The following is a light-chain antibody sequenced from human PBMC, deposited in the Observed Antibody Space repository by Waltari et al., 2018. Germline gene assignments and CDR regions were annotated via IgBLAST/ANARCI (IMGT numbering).Light chain of an antibody. CDR3: QQYNNWPPGRT. V-gene: IGKV3-15*01. Sequence: EILLTQSPATLSVSPGERATLSCRASQSVNSNLAWYQQKPGQAPRLLIYGASTRATGVPARFSGSGSGTDFTPTISSLQSEDFAVYYCQQYNNWPPGRTFGQGTKVEI. CDR2: GAS. J-gene: IGKJ1*01. CDR1: QSVNSN.